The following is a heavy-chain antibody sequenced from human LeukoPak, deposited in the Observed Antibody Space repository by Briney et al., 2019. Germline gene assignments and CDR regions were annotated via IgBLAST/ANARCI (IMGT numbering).Heavy chain of an antibody. CDR2: ISSSGNTI. CDR1: GFTFSSSE. Sequence: GGSLRLSCAASGFTFSSSEMNWVRQAPGKGLEWVSYISSSGNTIYYADSVKGRFTISRDNAKTSLFLQINSLRAEDTAVYYCAALTLSWGQGDLVTVSS. CDR3: AALTLS. D-gene: IGHD3-3*02. V-gene: IGHV3-48*03. J-gene: IGHJ4*02.